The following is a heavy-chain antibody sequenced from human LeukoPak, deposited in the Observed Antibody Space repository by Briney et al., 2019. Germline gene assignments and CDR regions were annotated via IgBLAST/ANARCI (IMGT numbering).Heavy chain of an antibody. J-gene: IGHJ4*02. Sequence: PSETLSLTCTVSGVSISSYYWSWIRQPPGKGLEWIGYIFYSGNTIYNPSLRSRVTISADTSKNHFSLRLRSVTAADTAVYYCARLAAISGSDYPDDWGQGTLVTVSS. CDR3: ARLAAISGSDYPDD. CDR2: IFYSGNT. CDR1: GVSISSYY. D-gene: IGHD1-26*01. V-gene: IGHV4-59*08.